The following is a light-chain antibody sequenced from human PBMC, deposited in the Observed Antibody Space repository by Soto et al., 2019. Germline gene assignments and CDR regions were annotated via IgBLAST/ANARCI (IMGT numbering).Light chain of an antibody. CDR2: AAS. J-gene: IGKJ4*01. CDR3: QQSFSTPLT. V-gene: IGKV1-39*01. Sequence: DMQMTQSPSSLSASVGDRVAITCRASQTISSYLNWYQQRPGKAPKLLIFAASSLQTGVPSRFSGSGSGTAFTLTISSLQPEDFATYFCQQSFSTPLTFGGGTKVEIK. CDR1: QTISSY.